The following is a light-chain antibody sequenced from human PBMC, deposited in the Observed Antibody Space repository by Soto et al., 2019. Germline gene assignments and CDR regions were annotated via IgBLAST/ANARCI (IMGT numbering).Light chain of an antibody. CDR3: CSYAGSRNLV. CDR1: SSDVGSYNL. V-gene: IGLV2-23*01. J-gene: IGLJ2*01. CDR2: EGS. Sequence: QSVLTQPASVSGSPGQSITISCTGTSSDVGSYNLVSWYQKPPGKAPKLMIYEGSRRPSGVSDRFSGSKSGNTASLTISGLQAEDEGDYYCCSYAGSRNLVFGGGTKVTVL.